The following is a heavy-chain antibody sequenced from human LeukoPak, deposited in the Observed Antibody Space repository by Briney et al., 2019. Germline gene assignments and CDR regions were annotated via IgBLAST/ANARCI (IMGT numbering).Heavy chain of an antibody. Sequence: SVRVSCKASGGTFSSYAISWVRQAPGQGLEWMGGIIPIFGTANYAQKFQGRVTITADESTSTAYMELSSLRSEDTAVYYCARDGVAVAGTEDWGQGTLVTVSS. CDR2: IIPIFGTA. D-gene: IGHD6-19*01. CDR3: ARDGVAVAGTED. J-gene: IGHJ4*02. CDR1: GGTFSSYA. V-gene: IGHV1-69*01.